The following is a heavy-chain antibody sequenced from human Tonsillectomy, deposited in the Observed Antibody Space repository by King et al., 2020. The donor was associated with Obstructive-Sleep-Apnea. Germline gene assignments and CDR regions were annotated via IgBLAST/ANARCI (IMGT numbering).Heavy chain of an antibody. CDR1: GGNFSTFT. V-gene: IGHV1-69*01. CDR3: AKDGAYYGSGSQTVLAYYGMDV. D-gene: IGHD3-10*01. J-gene: IGHJ6*02. Sequence: VQLVESGAEVKKPGSSVKVSCKASGGNFSTFTINWVRQAPGQGLEWMGGSIPVFATPNYAQKFQGRVTITADESTRTAYMELSSLTSEDTAMYYCAKDGAYYGSGSQTVLAYYGMDVWGQGTTVTVSS. CDR2: SIPVFATP.